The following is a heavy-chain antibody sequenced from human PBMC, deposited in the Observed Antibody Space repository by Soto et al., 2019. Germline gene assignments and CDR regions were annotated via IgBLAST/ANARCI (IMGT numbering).Heavy chain of an antibody. CDR2: IIPIFGTA. D-gene: IGHD2-2*01. J-gene: IGHJ6*02. CDR3: ARGYCSSTSCPPGGMDV. Sequence: SVKVSCKASGGTFSSYAISWVRQAPGQGLEWMGGIIPIFGTANYAQKFQGRVTITADKSTSTAYMELSSLRSEDTAVYYCARGYCSSTSCPPGGMDVWGQGTTVTVSS. V-gene: IGHV1-69*06. CDR1: GGTFSSYA.